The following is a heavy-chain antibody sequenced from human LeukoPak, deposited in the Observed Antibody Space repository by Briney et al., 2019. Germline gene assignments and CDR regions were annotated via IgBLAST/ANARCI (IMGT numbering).Heavy chain of an antibody. Sequence: SETLSLTCTVSGDSISNYYWSWIRQPAGKGLEWIGRISTSGSTNYNPSLKSRVPMSVNTSKNQFSLKLNSVTAADTAVYHCAREGRAAVGTGAFDIRGQGTMVTVSS. CDR1: GDSISNYY. V-gene: IGHV4-4*07. J-gene: IGHJ3*02. D-gene: IGHD6-13*01. CDR2: ISTSGST. CDR3: AREGRAAVGTGAFDI.